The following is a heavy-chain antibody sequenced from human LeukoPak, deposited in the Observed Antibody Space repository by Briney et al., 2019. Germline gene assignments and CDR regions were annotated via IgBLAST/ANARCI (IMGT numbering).Heavy chain of an antibody. D-gene: IGHD1-26*01. J-gene: IGHJ3*02. CDR3: ARQSTYSGSYRDAFDI. Sequence: SETLSLTCTVSGGAISSSSYYWGWIRQPPWKGLEWIGSIYYSGSIYYNPYLKSRVTISVDTSKNQFSLKLSSVTAADTAVYYCARQSTYSGSYRDAFDIWGQGTMVTVSS. CDR2: IYYSGSI. CDR1: GGAISSSSYY. V-gene: IGHV4-39*01.